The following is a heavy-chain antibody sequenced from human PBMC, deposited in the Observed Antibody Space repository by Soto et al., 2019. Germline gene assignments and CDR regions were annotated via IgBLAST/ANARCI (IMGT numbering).Heavy chain of an antibody. CDR3: ARAGLWLRYYYYYGMDV. D-gene: IGHD3-10*01. CDR2: INHSGST. J-gene: IGHJ6*02. Sequence: SETLSLTCAVYGGSFSGYYWSWIRQPPGKGLEWIGEINHSGSTNYNPSLKSRVTISVDTSKNQFSLKLSSVTAADTAVYYCARAGLWLRYYYYYGMDVWGQGTTVTVS. V-gene: IGHV4-34*01. CDR1: GGSFSGYY.